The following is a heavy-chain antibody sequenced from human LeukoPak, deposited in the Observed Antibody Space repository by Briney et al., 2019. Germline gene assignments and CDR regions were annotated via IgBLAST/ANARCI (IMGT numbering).Heavy chain of an antibody. Sequence: GGSLRLSCTASGFTFNNYVMSWVRQAPGKGLEWVSSIKISGYADYADSVKGRFTISRDNSKNTLYPQMNSLRVEDTAVYYCAKVRPPPGSGWYGGDDSWGQGTLVTVSS. V-gene: IGHV3-23*01. J-gene: IGHJ4*02. CDR3: AKVRPPPGSGWYGGDDS. CDR2: IKISGYA. D-gene: IGHD6-19*01. CDR1: GFTFNNYV.